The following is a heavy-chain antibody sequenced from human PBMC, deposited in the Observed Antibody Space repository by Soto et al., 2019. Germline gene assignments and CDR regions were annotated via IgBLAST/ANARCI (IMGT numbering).Heavy chain of an antibody. CDR3: ARVFSDSSSFFDL. D-gene: IGHD6-13*01. V-gene: IGHV4-31*03. CDR1: GGSISSGGYY. CDR2: IYYSGRT. J-gene: IGHJ5*02. Sequence: SDTLSLTCTVSGGSISSGGYYWSWIRQHPGKGLEWIGYIYYSGRTNYNPSLKSRVTISVDTSKNQFSLKLNSVTAADTAVYYCARVFSDSSSFFDLWGQGTPVPVSS.